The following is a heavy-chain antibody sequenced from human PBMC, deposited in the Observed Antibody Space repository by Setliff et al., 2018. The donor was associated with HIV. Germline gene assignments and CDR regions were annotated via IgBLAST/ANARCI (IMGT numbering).Heavy chain of an antibody. Sequence: PSVKVSCKASGYTFTNHLLYWVRQAPGQRLEWMGWINADSGNTRYSQKFQGRVTITRDTSASTAYMELSSLTSQDTAVYYCARERATGKPPLLNWYFDLWGRGTLVTVSS. CDR1: GYTFTNHL. CDR3: ARERATGKPPLLNWYFDL. D-gene: IGHD1-1*01. CDR2: INADSGNT. V-gene: IGHV1-3*01. J-gene: IGHJ2*01.